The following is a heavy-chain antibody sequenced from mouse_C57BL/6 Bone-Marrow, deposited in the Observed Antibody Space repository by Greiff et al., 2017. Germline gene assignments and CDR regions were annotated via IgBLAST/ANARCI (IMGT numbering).Heavy chain of an antibody. CDR3: ARDLIITTVVATDY. CDR1: GYTFTSYW. Sequence: QVQLQQPGAELVMPGASVKLSCKASGYTFTSYWMHWVKQRPGQGLEWIGEIDPSDSYTNYNQKFKGKSTLTVDKSSSTAYMQLHSLTSEDSAVDYCARDLIITTVVATDYWGQGTTLTVSS. J-gene: IGHJ2*01. CDR2: IDPSDSYT. D-gene: IGHD1-1*01. V-gene: IGHV1-69*01.